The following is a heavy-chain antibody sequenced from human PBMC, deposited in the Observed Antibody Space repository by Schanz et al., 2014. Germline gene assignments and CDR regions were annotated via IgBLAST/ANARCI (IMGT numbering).Heavy chain of an antibody. D-gene: IGHD2-15*01. CDR3: ARDAVALVPEYFMDV. CDR2: VWSDGNTK. Sequence: VQLLESGGGLVQPGRSLRLSCATSGFTFSRFGMHWVRQAPGKGPEWVALVWSDGNTKYYVDSVKGRFTISRDNSMNTLHLQMDGLRVEDTAVYYCARDAVALVPEYFMDVWGKGTPVTVSS. V-gene: IGHV3-33*01. CDR1: GFTFSRFG. J-gene: IGHJ6*03.